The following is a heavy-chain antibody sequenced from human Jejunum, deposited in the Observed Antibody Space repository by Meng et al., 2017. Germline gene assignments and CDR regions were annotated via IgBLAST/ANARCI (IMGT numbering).Heavy chain of an antibody. D-gene: IGHD3-22*01. Sequence: GESLKISCQGSGYSFSDYWVAWVRQMPGKGLEWMGIIYPGDSKVNYSPSFQGQVTISADKSITTAYLQWSSLKASDTAIYYCARLDFYYDDSGDYYGWFDPWGQGTLVTVSS. CDR3: ARLDFYYDDSGDYYGWFDP. J-gene: IGHJ5*02. CDR1: GYSFSDYW. CDR2: IYPGDSKV. V-gene: IGHV5-51*01.